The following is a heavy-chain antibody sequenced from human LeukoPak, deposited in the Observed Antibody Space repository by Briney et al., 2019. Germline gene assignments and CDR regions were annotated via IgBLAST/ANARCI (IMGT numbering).Heavy chain of an antibody. CDR2: INHSGST. CDR3: ARGYYYGSGSLNWFDP. CDR1: GGSFSGYY. V-gene: IGHV4-34*01. J-gene: IGHJ5*02. Sequence: SETLSLTCAVYGGSFSGYYWSWIRQPPGKGLEWIGEINHSGSTNYDPSLKSRVTMSVDTSKNQFSLKLSSVTAADTAVYYCARGYYYGSGSLNWFDPWGQGTLVTVSS. D-gene: IGHD3-10*01.